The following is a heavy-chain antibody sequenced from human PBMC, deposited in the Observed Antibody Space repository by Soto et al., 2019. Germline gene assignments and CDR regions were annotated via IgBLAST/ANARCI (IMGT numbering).Heavy chain of an antibody. CDR3: ARVLFGMDV. D-gene: IGHD2-15*01. CDR2: IYYSGST. J-gene: IGHJ6*02. V-gene: IGHV4-59*01. Sequence: PSEPLSLTCPVSGGSISSYYWSWIRQPPGKGLEWIGYIYYSGSTNYNPSLKSRVTISVDTSKNQFSLKLSSVTAADTAVYYCARVLFGMDVWGQGTTVTVSS. CDR1: GGSISSYY.